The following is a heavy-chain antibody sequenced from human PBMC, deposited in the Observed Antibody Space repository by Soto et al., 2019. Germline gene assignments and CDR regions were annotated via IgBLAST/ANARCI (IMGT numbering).Heavy chain of an antibody. V-gene: IGHV1-69*06. CDR2: IIPIFGTA. CDR3: AREPDYYGMDV. J-gene: IGHJ6*02. CDR1: GDTFSSYA. Sequence: QVQLLQSGAEVKKPGSSVKVSCKASGDTFSSYAISWVRQAPGQGLEWMGGIIPIFGTANYAQKFQGRVTITAAKSTSKAYMKLSSLRSEDTDVYYCAREPDYYGMDVWGQGTTVTVSS.